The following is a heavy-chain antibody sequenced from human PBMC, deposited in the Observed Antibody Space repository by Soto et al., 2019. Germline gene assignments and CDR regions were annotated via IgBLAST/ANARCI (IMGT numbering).Heavy chain of an antibody. D-gene: IGHD6-19*01. J-gene: IGHJ4*02. CDR1: GFIFSTYA. Sequence: PGGSLRLSCSASGFIFSTYAMQWVRQAPGKGLEYVSSITSNGVGTYYAESAKGRFAISRDNSKNTLYLQMSSLRAEDTAMYYCVKASSGWLTDYWGLGTLVTVSS. CDR3: VKASSGWLTDY. CDR2: ITSNGVGT. V-gene: IGHV3-64D*08.